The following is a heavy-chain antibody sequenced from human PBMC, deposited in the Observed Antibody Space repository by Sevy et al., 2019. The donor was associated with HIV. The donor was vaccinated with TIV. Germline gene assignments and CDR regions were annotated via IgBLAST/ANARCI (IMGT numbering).Heavy chain of an antibody. CDR2: MNPNSGNT. Sequence: ASVKVSCKASGYTFTSYDINWVRQATGQGLEWMGWMNPNSGNTGYAQKFQGRVTMTRNTSISTAYMELSSLRSEDTAVYYCARGQTSYYYYGMDVWGQGTTSPSP. V-gene: IGHV1-8*01. J-gene: IGHJ6*02. CDR3: ARGQTSYYYYGMDV. CDR1: GYTFTSYD.